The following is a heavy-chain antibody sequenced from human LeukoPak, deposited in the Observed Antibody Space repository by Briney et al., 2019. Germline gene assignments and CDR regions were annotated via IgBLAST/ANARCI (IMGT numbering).Heavy chain of an antibody. V-gene: IGHV1-2*02. CDR1: GHTFIGYY. CDR3: ARAPAGGPLRFFDY. J-gene: IGHJ4*02. Sequence: ASVKVSCKASGHTFIGYYMHWMRQAPGQGLEWMGWINPNSGGTNYAQMFQGRVTMTRDTSITTVYMELSSLRSDDTAVYYCARAPAGGPLRFFDYWGLGTLVTVSS. D-gene: IGHD3-3*01. CDR2: INPNSGGT.